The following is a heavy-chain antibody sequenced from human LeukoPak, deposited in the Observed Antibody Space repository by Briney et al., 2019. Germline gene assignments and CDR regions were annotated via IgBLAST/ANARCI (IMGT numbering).Heavy chain of an antibody. V-gene: IGHV4-39*01. CDR1: GVSISSSSYY. D-gene: IGHD2-2*01. CDR2: IYYSGST. Sequence: PSETLSLTCTVSGVSISSSSYYWGWIRQPPGKGLEWIGSIYYSGSTYYNPSLKSRVTISVDTSKNQFSLKLSSVTAADTAVYYCARRGIVVVPAAQGNAFYIWGQGTMVTVSS. J-gene: IGHJ3*02. CDR3: ARRGIVVVPAAQGNAFYI.